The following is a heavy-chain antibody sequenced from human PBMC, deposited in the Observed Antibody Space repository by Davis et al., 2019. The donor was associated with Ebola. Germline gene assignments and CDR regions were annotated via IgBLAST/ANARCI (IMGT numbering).Heavy chain of an antibody. CDR2: INPITGGT. J-gene: IGHJ3*02. CDR3: AREGGRYYDSSGYVFDI. D-gene: IGHD3-22*01. V-gene: IGHV1-46*01. Sequence: ASVPVSCNASGYRFTSYYMHWVRQAPGQGLEWMGIINPITGGTSYAQNFQVRVNMTRDTSTSTVYMELSSLRSEDTAVYYCAREGGRYYDSSGYVFDIWGQGTMVKVSS. CDR1: GYRFTSYY.